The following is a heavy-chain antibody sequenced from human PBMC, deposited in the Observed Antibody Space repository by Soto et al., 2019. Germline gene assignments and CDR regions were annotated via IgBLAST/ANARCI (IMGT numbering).Heavy chain of an antibody. CDR1: GFTFSSYA. J-gene: IGHJ4*02. V-gene: IGHV3-23*01. CDR2: ISGTGGST. D-gene: IGHD3-9*01. Sequence: PGGSLRLSCAASGFTFSSYAMDWVRQVPGKGLEWVSAISGTGGSTYYADSVKGRFTISRDSSQNTLYLQMNSLRAEDTAVYYCAKETDSRSYDIDYGGQGISVTV. CDR3: AKETDSRSYDIDY.